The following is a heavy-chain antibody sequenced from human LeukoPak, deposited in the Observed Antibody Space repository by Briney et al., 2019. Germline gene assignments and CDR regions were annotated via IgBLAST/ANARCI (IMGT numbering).Heavy chain of an antibody. Sequence: SETLSLTCTVSGGSISSYYWSWIRQPAGKGLEWIGRIYTSGSTNYNPSLKSRVTMSVDTSKNQFSLKLSSVTAADTAVYYCASGKSIVGATLYYYYGMDVWGQGTTVTVSS. J-gene: IGHJ6*02. CDR3: ASGKSIVGATLYYYYGMDV. D-gene: IGHD1-26*01. V-gene: IGHV4-4*07. CDR1: GGSISSYY. CDR2: IYTSGST.